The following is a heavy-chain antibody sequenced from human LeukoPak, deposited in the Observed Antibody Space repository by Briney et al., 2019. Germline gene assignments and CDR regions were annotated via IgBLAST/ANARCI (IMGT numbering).Heavy chain of an antibody. CDR1: GYSFTSYW. CDR2: IYPGDSDT. J-gene: IGHJ5*02. D-gene: IGHD3-10*01. CDR3: ARQSSYYGSGSYYYGWFDP. Sequence: GGSLKISCKGSGYSFTSYWIGWVRQMPGKGLEWMGIIYPGDSDTRYSPSFQGQVTISADKSISTAYLQWSSLKASDTAMYYCARQSSYYGSGSYYYGWFDPWGQGTLVTVSS. V-gene: IGHV5-51*01.